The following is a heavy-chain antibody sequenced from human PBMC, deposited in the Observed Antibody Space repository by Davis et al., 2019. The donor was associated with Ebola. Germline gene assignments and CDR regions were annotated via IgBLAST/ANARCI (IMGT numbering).Heavy chain of an antibody. V-gene: IGHV1-69*06. Sequence: SVKVSCKASGYTFTSYGISWVRQAPGQGLEWMGGIIPIFGTANYAQKFQGRVTITADKSTSTAYMELSSLRSEDTAVYYCATQAPQLVPYYYYYGMDVWGQGTTVTVSS. J-gene: IGHJ6*02. CDR3: ATQAPQLVPYYYYYGMDV. CDR1: GYTFTSYG. D-gene: IGHD6-6*01. CDR2: IIPIFGTA.